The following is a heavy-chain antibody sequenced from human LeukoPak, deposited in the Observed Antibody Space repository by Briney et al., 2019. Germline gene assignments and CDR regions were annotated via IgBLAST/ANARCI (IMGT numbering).Heavy chain of an antibody. CDR1: GFTFSSYW. V-gene: IGHV3-74*01. CDR3: ARDTYDTSGYYYGPFDY. J-gene: IGHJ4*02. Sequence: GGSLRLSCAASGFTFSSYWMHWVRQAPGKGLVWVSHINTDGSSTSYADSVKGRFTISRDNAKNTLYPQMNSLRAEDTAVYYCARDTYDTSGYYYGPFDYWGQGTLVTVSS. D-gene: IGHD3-22*01. CDR2: INTDGSST.